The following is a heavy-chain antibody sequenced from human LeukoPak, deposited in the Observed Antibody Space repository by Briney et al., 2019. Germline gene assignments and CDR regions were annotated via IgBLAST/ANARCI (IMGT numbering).Heavy chain of an antibody. J-gene: IGHJ4*02. V-gene: IGHV4-59*08. D-gene: IGHD2-15*01. CDR1: GGSISSYY. CDR2: IYYSGST. Sequence: SETLSLTCTVSGGSISSYYWSWIRQPAGKGLEWLGYIYYSGSTNYNPSHKSRVTISVDTSKNQFSLRLSSVTAADTAVYYCARHGRYCSGGSCYSLDYWGQGTLVTVSS. CDR3: ARHGRYCSGGSCYSLDY.